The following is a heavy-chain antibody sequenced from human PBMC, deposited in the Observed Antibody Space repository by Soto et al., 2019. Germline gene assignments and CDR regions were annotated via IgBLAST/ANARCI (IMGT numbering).Heavy chain of an antibody. Sequence: PGRSMRLSCAASGFTFDDYAMQWVRQAPGKGLEWVASLNWRGSSIGYADSVKGRFTISRDNARRSLYLQMNSLRPEDTVLYYCVKDMGASSYYGMDVWGPGTTVTVSS. J-gene: IGHJ6*02. V-gene: IGHV3-9*01. CDR1: GFTFDDYA. D-gene: IGHD1-26*01. CDR3: VKDMGASSYYGMDV. CDR2: LNWRGSSI.